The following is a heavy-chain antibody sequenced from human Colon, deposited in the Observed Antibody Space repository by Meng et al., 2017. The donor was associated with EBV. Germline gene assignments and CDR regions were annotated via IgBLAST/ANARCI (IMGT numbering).Heavy chain of an antibody. D-gene: IGHD2-21*02. CDR1: GGSLSSRTW. CDR3: ARVGAYCGGDCYHPR. V-gene: IGHV4-4*02. Sequence: QVQPRASGPGLVDPLGTLSLTCSVSGGSLSSRTWWRWVRQPPGKGLEWIGEIYHSGSTNYNPSLKSRVTISVDESKNQFSLRLSSVTAADTAVYYCARVGAYCGGDCYHPRWGQGTLVTVSS. J-gene: IGHJ4*02. CDR2: IYHSGST.